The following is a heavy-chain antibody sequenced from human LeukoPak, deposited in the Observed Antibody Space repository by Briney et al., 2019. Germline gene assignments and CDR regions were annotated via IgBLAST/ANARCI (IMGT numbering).Heavy chain of an antibody. D-gene: IGHD3-9*01. Sequence: ASVKVSCKASGYTFTGYYMHWVRQAPGQGLEWMGWINPNSGGTNYAQKFQGRVTMTRDTSISTAYMELSRLRSDDTAVYYCAREVSRRYFAIPPRAGMDVWGKGTTVTISS. CDR3: AREVSRRYFAIPPRAGMDV. CDR1: GYTFTGYY. CDR2: INPNSGGT. V-gene: IGHV1-2*02. J-gene: IGHJ6*03.